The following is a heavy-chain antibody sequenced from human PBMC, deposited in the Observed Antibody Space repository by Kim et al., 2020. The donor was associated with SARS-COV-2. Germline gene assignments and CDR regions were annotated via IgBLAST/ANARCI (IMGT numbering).Heavy chain of an antibody. CDR2: IYYSGST. CDR1: GGSISSYY. V-gene: IGHV4-59*01. Sequence: SETLSLTCTVSGGSISSYYWSWIRQPPGKGLEWIGYIYYSGSTNYNPSLTSRVTIPVDTSKNQFSLKLSSVTAADTAGYYCARERDMIKFGGVIVYYFDYWGQGNLVT. CDR3: ARERDMIKFGGVIVYYFDY. D-gene: IGHD3-16*02. J-gene: IGHJ4*02.